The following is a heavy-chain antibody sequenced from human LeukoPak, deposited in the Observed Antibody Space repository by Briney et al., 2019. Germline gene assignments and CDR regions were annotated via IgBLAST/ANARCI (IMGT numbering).Heavy chain of an antibody. J-gene: IGHJ4*02. CDR2: IHYSGST. CDR3: ARHPVDKAMGIFF. V-gene: IGHV4-39*01. CDR1: GGSISSSSSYY. Sequence: PSETLSLTCTVSGGSISSSSSYYWGWIRQPPGKGLEWIGSIHYSGSTYYNPSLKSRVTISVDTSKNQFSLKLSSVTAADTAVYYCARHPVDKAMGIFFWGQGTLVTVSS. D-gene: IGHD5-18*01.